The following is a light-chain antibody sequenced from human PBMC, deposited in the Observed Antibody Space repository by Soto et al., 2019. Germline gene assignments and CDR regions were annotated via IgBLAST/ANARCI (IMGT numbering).Light chain of an antibody. Sequence: IQMTQSPSTLSASVGDRVTITCRASQSISSWLAWYQQKPGKAPKLLIYRASTLESGVPSRCSGSGSGTEFTLTISSLQANDFANYYCQQYNSYPYTFGQGTKLEIK. J-gene: IGKJ2*01. CDR1: QSISSW. CDR3: QQYNSYPYT. V-gene: IGKV1-5*03. CDR2: RAS.